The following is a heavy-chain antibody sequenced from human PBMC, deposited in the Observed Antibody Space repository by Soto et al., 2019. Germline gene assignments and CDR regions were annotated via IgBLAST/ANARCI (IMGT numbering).Heavy chain of an antibody. CDR3: AGGRDQPPVGLYFES. V-gene: IGHV1-69*13. D-gene: IGHD1-26*01. CDR1: GGAFTDYI. CDR2: IIPMFGTP. J-gene: IGHJ4*02. Sequence: ASVKVSCKASGGAFTDYIFDWVRQAPRQGLEWMGGIIPMFGTPKYAQKFQHRVTISADVSTGTAYMELTRLRFDDTAVYYCAGGRDQPPVGLYFESWGEGTRVTVSS.